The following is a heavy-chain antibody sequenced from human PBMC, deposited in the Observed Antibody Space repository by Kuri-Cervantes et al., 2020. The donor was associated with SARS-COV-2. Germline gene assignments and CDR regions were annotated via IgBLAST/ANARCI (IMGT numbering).Heavy chain of an antibody. CDR3: ARVLEWLLSPMDV. CDR2: ISAYNGNR. Sequence: SVKVSRKPSGYTFTSYGISWVRQAPGQGLEWVGWISAYNGNRNYAQKVKGRVTMTTETSTNTAYTVLRSLRSDDTAVYYCARVLEWLLSPMDVWGKGTTVTVSS. V-gene: IGHV1-18*01. J-gene: IGHJ6*03. D-gene: IGHD3-3*01. CDR1: GYTFTSYG.